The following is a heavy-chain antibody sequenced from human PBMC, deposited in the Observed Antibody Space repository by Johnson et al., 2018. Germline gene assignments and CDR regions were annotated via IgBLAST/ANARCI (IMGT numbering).Heavy chain of an antibody. Sequence: VQLLESGGGVVQPGRSLRLSCAASGFTFSSYGMHWVRQAPGKGLEWVAVISYDGSNKYYADSVKGRFTISRDNSTNTLYLQMNSLRAEDTAVYYCARGRAVGDPLVSWFDPWGQGTLVTVSS. CDR3: ARGRAVGDPLVSWFDP. D-gene: IGHD2-21*02. V-gene: IGHV3-30*03. J-gene: IGHJ5*02. CDR2: ISYDGSNK. CDR1: GFTFSSYG.